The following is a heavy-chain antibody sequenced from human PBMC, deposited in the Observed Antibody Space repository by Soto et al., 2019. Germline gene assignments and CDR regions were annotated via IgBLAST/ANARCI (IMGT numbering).Heavy chain of an antibody. CDR2: MNPNSGNT. D-gene: IGHD2-15*01. V-gene: IGHV1-8*01. CDR3: AKSPNPGSATPSCYGIDV. CDR1: GYTFTSYD. J-gene: IGHJ6*02. Sequence: ASVKVSCKASGYTFTSYDINWVRQATGQGLEWMGWMNPNSGNTGYAQKFQGRVTITRNTSISTAYMELSSLRSEDTAVYYCAKSPNPGSATPSCYGIDVWGLGTTVTVSS.